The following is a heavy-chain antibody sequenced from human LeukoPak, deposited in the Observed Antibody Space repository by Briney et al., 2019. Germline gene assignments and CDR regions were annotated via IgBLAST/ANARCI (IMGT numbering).Heavy chain of an antibody. CDR2: ISYDGSNK. J-gene: IGHJ6*03. Sequence: PGRSLRLSCAASGFTFSSYGMHWVRQAPGKGLEWVAVISYDGSNKYYADSVKGRFTISRDNSKNTLYLQMNSLRAEDTAVYYCAKTKGNYYYYYMDVWGRGTTVTVSS. CDR3: AKTKGNYYYYYMDV. CDR1: GFTFSSYG. D-gene: IGHD6-13*01. V-gene: IGHV3-30*18.